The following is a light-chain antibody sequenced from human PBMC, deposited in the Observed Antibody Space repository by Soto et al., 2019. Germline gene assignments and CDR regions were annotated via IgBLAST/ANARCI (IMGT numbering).Light chain of an antibody. J-gene: IGKJ1*01. Sequence: DIQLTQSPSFLSASVGDRVTITCRASQGLSSYLNWYQQKPGKAPKLLIYAASSLQSGVPSRFSGSGSGTDFTLTISSLQPEDFATYYCQQSYSTPPTFSQGTKVDIK. CDR2: AAS. CDR1: QGLSSY. V-gene: IGKV1-39*01. CDR3: QQSYSTPPT.